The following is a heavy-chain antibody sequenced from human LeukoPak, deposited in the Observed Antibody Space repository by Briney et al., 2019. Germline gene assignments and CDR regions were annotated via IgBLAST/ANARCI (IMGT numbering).Heavy chain of an antibody. Sequence: PSETLSLTCTVSGGSITNYYWSWIRQSPGKGLEWIGYIYYSGSTQYNPSLKSRVTISVDTSKNQFSLKLSSVTAADTAVYYCARTRRGVIDYWGQGTLVTVSS. CDR1: GGSITNYY. D-gene: IGHD3-3*01. CDR2: IYYSGST. CDR3: ARTRRGVIDY. V-gene: IGHV4-59*12. J-gene: IGHJ4*02.